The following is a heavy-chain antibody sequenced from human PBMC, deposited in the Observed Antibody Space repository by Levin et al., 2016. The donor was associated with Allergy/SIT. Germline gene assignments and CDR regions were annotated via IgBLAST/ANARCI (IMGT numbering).Heavy chain of an antibody. J-gene: IGHJ3*01. D-gene: IGHD2-2*01. CDR3: AKGSPAAILDAFDL. CDR2: ISGSGANT. Sequence: GGSLRLSCAASGFTFSTYAMSWVRQAPGKGLEWVSSISGSGANTYYGDSVKGRFTISRDNSKDTVYLQMNTLRAEDTAIYYCAKGSPAAILDAFDLWGQGTLVTVSS. V-gene: IGHV3-23*01. CDR1: GFTFSTYA.